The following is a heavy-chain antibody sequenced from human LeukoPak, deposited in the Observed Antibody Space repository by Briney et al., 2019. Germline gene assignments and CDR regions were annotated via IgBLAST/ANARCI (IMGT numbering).Heavy chain of an antibody. CDR2: IYYSGST. J-gene: IGHJ6*03. V-gene: IGHV4-30-4*07. CDR1: GGSISSGGYS. CDR3: ARDQRDYYYYYMDV. Sequence: SQTLSLTCAVSGGSISSGGYSWSWIRQPPGKGLEWIGYIYYSGSTYYNPSLKSRVTISVDTSKNQFSLKLSSVTAADTAVYYCARDQRDYYYYYMDVWGKGTTVTVSS.